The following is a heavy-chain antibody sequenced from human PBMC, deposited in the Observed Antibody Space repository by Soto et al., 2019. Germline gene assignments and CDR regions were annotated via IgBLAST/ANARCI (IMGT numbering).Heavy chain of an antibody. Sequence: GGSLRLSCAASGFIFNKYSMNWVRQAPGKGLEWVSYVSSSGNTINYADSVKGRFTISRDNAKNSLFLQMDSLKDEDTAVYYYARDDYGDYFFDYWGQGTPVTVSS. D-gene: IGHD4-17*01. J-gene: IGHJ4*02. V-gene: IGHV3-48*02. CDR1: GFIFNKYS. CDR3: ARDDYGDYFFDY. CDR2: VSSSGNTI.